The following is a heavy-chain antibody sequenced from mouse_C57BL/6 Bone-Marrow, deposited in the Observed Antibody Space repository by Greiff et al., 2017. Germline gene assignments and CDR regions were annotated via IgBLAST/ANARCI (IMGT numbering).Heavy chain of an antibody. D-gene: IGHD1-1*02. CDR1: GYTFTDYY. CDR3: ARFPLWDY. Sequence: VQLQQSGPELVKPGASVKISCKASGYTFTDYYMNWVKQSHGKSLEWIGDINPNNGGTSYNQKFKGKATLTVDKSSSTAYMELRSLTSEDSAAYYCARFPLWDYWGQGTSVTVSS. J-gene: IGHJ4*01. CDR2: INPNNGGT. V-gene: IGHV1-26*01.